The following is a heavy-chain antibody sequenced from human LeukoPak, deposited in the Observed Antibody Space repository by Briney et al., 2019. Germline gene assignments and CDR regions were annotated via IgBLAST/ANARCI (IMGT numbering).Heavy chain of an antibody. J-gene: IGHJ4*02. D-gene: IGHD3-3*01. CDR1: GGSISSVSYY. Sequence: PSETLSLTCTVAGGSISSVSYYWSWIRQPAGKGLEWIGYIYYSGSTNYNPSLKSRVTISVDASKNQFSLKLSSVTAADTAVYYCARAYYDFWSGQLFDYWGQGTLVTVSS. V-gene: IGHV4-61*10. CDR2: IYYSGST. CDR3: ARAYYDFWSGQLFDY.